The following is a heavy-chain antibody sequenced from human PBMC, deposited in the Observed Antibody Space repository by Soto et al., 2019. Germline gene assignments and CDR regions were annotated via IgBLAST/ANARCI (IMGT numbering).Heavy chain of an antibody. CDR2: INHSGST. Sequence: QVQLQQWGAGLLKPSETLSLTCAVYGGSFSGYYWSWIRQPPGKGLEWIGEINHSGSTNYNPSLKSRVTISVDTSKNQISLQLSSVTAADTAVYYCARGRGTTVTKTYYYYYYMDVWCKGTTVTVSS. CDR3: ARGRGTTVTKTYYYYYYMDV. D-gene: IGHD4-17*01. V-gene: IGHV4-34*01. CDR1: GGSFSGYY. J-gene: IGHJ6*03.